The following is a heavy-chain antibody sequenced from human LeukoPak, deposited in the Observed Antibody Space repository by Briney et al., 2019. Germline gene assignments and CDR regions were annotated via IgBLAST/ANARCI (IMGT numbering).Heavy chain of an antibody. CDR3: ARDYYGSGSYFDY. CDR2: IIPIFGTA. J-gene: IGHJ4*02. Sequence: SVKVSCKASGGTFTSYAISWVRQAPGQGLEWMGGIIPIFGTANYAQKFQGRVTITTDQSTSTASMELSSLRCEDTAVYYCARDYYGSGSYFDYWGKGNLVTVSS. V-gene: IGHV1-69*05. D-gene: IGHD3-10*01. CDR1: GGTFTSYA.